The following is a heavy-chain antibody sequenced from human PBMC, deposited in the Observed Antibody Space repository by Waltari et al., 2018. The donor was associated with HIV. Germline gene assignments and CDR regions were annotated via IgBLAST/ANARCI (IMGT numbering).Heavy chain of an antibody. J-gene: IGHJ4*02. D-gene: IGHD3-22*01. CDR2: ISSSSRTI. CDR3: ANMGGYYYDSSGYYYDFDY. CDR1: GFTFSSYS. Sequence: EVQLVESGGGLVQPGGSLRLSCAASGFTFSSYSMNWVSQAPGKGLDWVSYISSSSRTIYYADSVKGRFTISRDNAKNSLYLQMNSLRAEDTAVYYCANMGGYYYDSSGYYYDFDYWGQGTLVTVSS. V-gene: IGHV3-48*01.